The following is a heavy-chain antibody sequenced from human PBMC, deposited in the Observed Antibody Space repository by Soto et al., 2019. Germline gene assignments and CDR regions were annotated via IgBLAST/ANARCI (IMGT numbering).Heavy chain of an antibody. J-gene: IGHJ5*02. CDR1: VAALNIGNYY. CDR2: IYVTGAV. V-gene: IGHV4-31*03. D-gene: IGHD2-21*01. Sequence: SESLSLTCSVSVAALNIGNYYCIWIRQVPGKGLEWIGHIYVTGAVDYNPSLRDRITISQDTSERQFSLNLRLVTAADTAVYYCARLRIATNNYKWFDPWGQGTLVTVSS. CDR3: ARLRIATNNYKWFDP.